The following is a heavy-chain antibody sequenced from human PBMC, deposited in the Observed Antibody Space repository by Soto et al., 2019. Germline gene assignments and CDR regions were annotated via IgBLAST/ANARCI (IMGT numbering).Heavy chain of an antibody. CDR2: IIPIFGTA. Sequence: QVQLVQSGAEVKKPGSSVKVSCKASGGTFSSYAISWVRQAPGQGLEWMGGIIPIFGTANYAQKFQGRVTITADESTSTAYMELSRLRSEDTAVYYCARDAVEWIQPPYYFDYWGQGTLVTVSS. D-gene: IGHD5-18*01. J-gene: IGHJ4*02. V-gene: IGHV1-69*01. CDR3: ARDAVEWIQPPYYFDY. CDR1: GGTFSSYA.